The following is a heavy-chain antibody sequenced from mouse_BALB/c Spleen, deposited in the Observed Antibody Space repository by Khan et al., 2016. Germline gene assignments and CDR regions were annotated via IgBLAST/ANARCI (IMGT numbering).Heavy chain of an antibody. D-gene: IGHD2-1*01. Sequence: VQLKQSGAELVRPGALVTLSCKASGFNIKDYSMHWVKQRPEQGLEWIGWIDPENGNAIYDPKFQGKASITADTSTNTAYLQLSSLTSEDTAVYYCARDFGNYYWGQGTTLTVSS. CDR1: GFNIKDYS. V-gene: IGHV14-1*02. CDR2: IDPENGNA. J-gene: IGHJ2*01. CDR3: ARDFGNYY.